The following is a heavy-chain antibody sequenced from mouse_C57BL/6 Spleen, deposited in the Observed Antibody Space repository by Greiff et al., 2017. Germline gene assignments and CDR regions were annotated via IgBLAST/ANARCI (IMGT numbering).Heavy chain of an antibody. CDR2: IDPSDSYT. D-gene: IGHD4-1*01. CDR3: ARRSSLGLWYFDV. CDR1: GYIFTSYW. V-gene: IGHV1-50*01. J-gene: IGHJ1*03. Sequence: QVQLQQPGAELVKPGASVKLSCKASGYIFTSYWMQWVKQRPGQGLEWIGEIDPSDSYTNYNQKFKGKATLTVDTSSSTAYMQLSSLTSEDSAVYYCARRSSLGLWYFDVWGTGTTVTVSS.